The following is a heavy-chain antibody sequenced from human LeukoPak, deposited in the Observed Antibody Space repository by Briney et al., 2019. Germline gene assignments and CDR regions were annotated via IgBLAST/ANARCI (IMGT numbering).Heavy chain of an antibody. V-gene: IGHV4-59*02. D-gene: IGHD2-21*01. J-gene: IGHJ4*02. Sequence: SETLSLTCTVSGVSVSSSFWSRIRQPPGKGLEYIGFVHHSGNTKYNPSLQSRVTMSVDTAKSQFSLNLSSVTAADSAVYYCARHNGDSYLDFWAQGSLVTVSS. CDR3: ARHNGDSYLDF. CDR1: GVSVSSSF. CDR2: VHHSGNT.